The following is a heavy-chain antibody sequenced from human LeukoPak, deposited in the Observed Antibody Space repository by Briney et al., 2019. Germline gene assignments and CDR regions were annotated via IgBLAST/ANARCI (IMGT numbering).Heavy chain of an antibody. Sequence: SETLSLTCAVYGESFSSYYWAWIRQTPGKGLEWIGEINHAGSTDYNPSLESRVAMSVDPSKNQFSLKVNSMTAADTAVYYCARGGSSWLVSWGQGTLVTVSS. J-gene: IGHJ4*02. CDR1: GESFSSYY. V-gene: IGHV4-34*01. CDR2: INHAGST. D-gene: IGHD6-13*01. CDR3: ARGGSSWLVS.